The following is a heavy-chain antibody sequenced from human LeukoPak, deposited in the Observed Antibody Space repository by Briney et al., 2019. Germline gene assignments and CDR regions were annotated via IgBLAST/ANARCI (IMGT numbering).Heavy chain of an antibody. D-gene: IGHD3-22*01. CDR1: GYTFNRYA. J-gene: IGHJ4*02. Sequence: ASVKVSCKPSGYTFNRYAIHWVRQAPGQRPEWMGWINAGNNNAKYSRKLQGRISITMDTSASTAYMELSSLRYEDTAVYYCARYYYDSGDYLLDFWGQGTLVTVSS. CDR3: ARYYYDSGDYLLDF. CDR2: INAGNNNA. V-gene: IGHV1-3*01.